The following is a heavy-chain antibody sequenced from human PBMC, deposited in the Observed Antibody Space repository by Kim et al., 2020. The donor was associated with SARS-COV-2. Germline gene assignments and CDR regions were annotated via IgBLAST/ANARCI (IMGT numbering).Heavy chain of an antibody. CDR2: MSAGGTNT. J-gene: IGHJ5*01. CDR1: GFTFSAYG. D-gene: IGHD2-2*01. V-gene: IGHV3-23*01. Sequence: GGSLRLSCEGSGFTFSAYGMTWVRQTPGKGLEWVSAMSAGGTNTYYAASVKGRFTISRDNPKKTLNLQMNSLRVEDTAMYYSVKVVVLSGATVRGWFAS. CDR3: VKVVVLSGATVRGWFAS.